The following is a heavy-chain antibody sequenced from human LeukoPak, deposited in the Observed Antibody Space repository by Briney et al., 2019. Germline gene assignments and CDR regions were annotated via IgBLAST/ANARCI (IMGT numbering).Heavy chain of an antibody. J-gene: IGHJ4*02. CDR2: ITSIGGST. CDR3: ARDPAYCYGSGIYSALDF. V-gene: IGHV3-64D*06. Sequence: GSLRLSCSASGFTFSSYIMHWVRQAPGKGLEYVSAITSIGGSTYYADSVKGRFTISGDNSKNTLYLQMSSLRPEDTAVYYCARDPAYCYGSGIYSALDFWGQGTLVTVSS. CDR1: GFTFSSYI. D-gene: IGHD3-10*01.